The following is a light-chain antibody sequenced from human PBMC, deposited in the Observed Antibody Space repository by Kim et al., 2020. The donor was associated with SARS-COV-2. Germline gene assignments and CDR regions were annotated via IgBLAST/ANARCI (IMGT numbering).Light chain of an antibody. V-gene: IGKV1-33*01. CDR1: QDISKY. CDR3: QQYDHLPLT. Sequence: DVQMTQSPSSLSASVGDRVTITCQASQDISKYLNWYQQKRGTAPKLLIYDASNLETGVPSRFSGSGSGTHFTFTISSLHPEDIATYYCQQYDHLPLTFGGGTKVDIK. J-gene: IGKJ4*01. CDR2: DAS.